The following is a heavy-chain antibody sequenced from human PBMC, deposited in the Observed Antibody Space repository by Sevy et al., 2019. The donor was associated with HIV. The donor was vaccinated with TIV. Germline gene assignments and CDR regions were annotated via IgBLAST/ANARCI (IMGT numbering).Heavy chain of an antibody. CDR3: TTSYSNYYYFDY. Sequence: GGSLRLSCAASGFSFSWYWMNWVRQAPGKGLEWVGRIKSKTDGGATDYAAPVKGRFTISRDDSKNTLYLQMNSLKTEDTAVYYCTTSYSNYYYFDYWGQGTLVTVSS. V-gene: IGHV3-15*07. CDR2: IKSKTDGGAT. CDR1: GFSFSWYW. J-gene: IGHJ4*02. D-gene: IGHD4-4*01.